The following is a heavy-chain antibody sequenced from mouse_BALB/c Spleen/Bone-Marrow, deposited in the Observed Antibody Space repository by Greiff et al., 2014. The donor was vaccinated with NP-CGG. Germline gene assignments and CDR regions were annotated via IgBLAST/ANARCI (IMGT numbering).Heavy chain of an antibody. V-gene: IGHV1-54*01. CDR1: GYAFTNYW. CDR3: ARELGRGFAY. CDR2: INPGSGGI. Sequence: QVQLQQSGVELVRPGTSVKVSCKASGYAFTNYWIEGGKQRPGQGLEWIGVINPGSGGINYNEKFKGKATLTADKSSNTAYMQLSSLTSDDSAVYFCARELGRGFAYWGQGTLVTVSA. D-gene: IGHD4-1*01. J-gene: IGHJ3*01.